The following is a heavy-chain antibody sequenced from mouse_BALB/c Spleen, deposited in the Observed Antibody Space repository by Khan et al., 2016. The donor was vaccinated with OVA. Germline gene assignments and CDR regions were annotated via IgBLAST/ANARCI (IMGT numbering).Heavy chain of an antibody. CDR1: GFIFSSYS. V-gene: IGHV5-6*01. J-gene: IGHJ3*01. D-gene: IGHD4-1*01. CDR2: ISSGGDYT. CDR3: ASHLTGSFAY. Sequence: EVELVESGGDLVKPGGSLKLSCAASGFIFSSYSMSWVRQTPDKRLEWVATISSGGDYTYYPDSVKGRFTISRDDAKNTPYLQMSSLKSEDTAMYYCASHLTGSFAYWGQGTLVTVSA.